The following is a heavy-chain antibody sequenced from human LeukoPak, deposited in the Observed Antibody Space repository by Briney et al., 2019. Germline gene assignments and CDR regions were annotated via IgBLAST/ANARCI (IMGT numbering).Heavy chain of an antibody. CDR1: GGSITPYY. CDR2: IYYSGNT. J-gene: IGHJ4*02. CDR3: ARHVAGGSDY. Sequence: KSSQTLSLTCAVSGGSITPYYWTWIRQPPGKGLEWIGYIYYSGNTNYNPSLKSRVTISVDTSKNQFSLKLSSVTAADTAVYYCARHVAGGSDYWGQGTLVTVSS. D-gene: IGHD3-10*01. V-gene: IGHV4-59*08.